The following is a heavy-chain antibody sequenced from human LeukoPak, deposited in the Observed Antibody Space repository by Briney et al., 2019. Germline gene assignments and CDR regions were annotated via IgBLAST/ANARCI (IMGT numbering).Heavy chain of an antibody. J-gene: IGHJ5*02. CDR2: INTNTGNP. V-gene: IGHV7-4-1*02. CDR3: ARGHMVRGVKRWFDP. CDR1: GYTFTGYY. Sequence: GASVKVSCKASGYTFTGYYMHWVRQAPGQGLEWMGWINTNTGNPTYAQGFTGRFVFSLDTSVSTAYLQISSLKAEDTAVYYCARGHMVRGVKRWFDPWGQGALVTVSS. D-gene: IGHD3-10*01.